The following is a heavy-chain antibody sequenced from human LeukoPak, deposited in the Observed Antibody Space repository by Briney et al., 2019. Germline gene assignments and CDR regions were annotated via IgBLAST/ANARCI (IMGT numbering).Heavy chain of an antibody. J-gene: IGHJ4*02. CDR3: ARSGIGATEIDY. CDR2: ISGRGNYV. Sequence: GSLRLSCAASGFTFSSYGMHWVRQAPGKGLEWLSYISGRGNYVDYAESLKGRITISRDNAKNSLYLQMNSLRAEDTAVYYCARSGIGATEIDYWGQGTLVTVSS. V-gene: IGHV3-21*06. CDR1: GFTFSSYG. D-gene: IGHD6-13*01.